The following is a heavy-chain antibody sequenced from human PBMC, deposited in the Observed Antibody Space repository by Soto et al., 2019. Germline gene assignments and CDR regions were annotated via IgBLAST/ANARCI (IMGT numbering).Heavy chain of an antibody. D-gene: IGHD2-15*01. Sequence: PSETLSLTCTVSGASVSSSSYYWSWIRQPLGKGLEWIGYIYYSGSTNYSPSLKSRVTISIDTSKNQFSLKLSSVTAADSAVYYCARSGYCSGGSCSFNWFDPWGQGTLVT. CDR3: ARSGYCSGGSCSFNWFDP. J-gene: IGHJ5*02. CDR2: IYYSGST. V-gene: IGHV4-61*01. CDR1: GASVSSSSYY.